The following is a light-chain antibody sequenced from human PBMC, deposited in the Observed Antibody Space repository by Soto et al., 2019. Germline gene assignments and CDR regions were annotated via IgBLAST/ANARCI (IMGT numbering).Light chain of an antibody. CDR3: QHFRA. CDR2: GAS. Sequence: EIVLTQSPGTLSLSPGERATLSCRASQSVSSSFLAWYQQKRGQPPRLLIYGASNRATGIPDRFSGSGSGTDFALTLSRVEPDDFAVYYGQHFRAFGQGTRLEIK. J-gene: IGKJ5*01. V-gene: IGKV3-20*01. CDR1: QSVSSSF.